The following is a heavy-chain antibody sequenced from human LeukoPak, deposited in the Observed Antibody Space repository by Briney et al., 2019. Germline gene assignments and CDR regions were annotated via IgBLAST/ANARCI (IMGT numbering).Heavy chain of an antibody. D-gene: IGHD3-9*01. J-gene: IGHJ4*02. CDR3: ARGSDILTAKAGFDY. CDR1: GFTFSSYG. CDR2: IWYDGSNK. Sequence: PGRSLRLSCAASGFTFSSYGMHWVRQAPGKGLEWVAVIWYDGSNKYYADSVKGRLTISRDDSKNTLYLQMNSLRAEDTAVYYCARGSDILTAKAGFDYWGQGTLVTVSS. V-gene: IGHV3-33*01.